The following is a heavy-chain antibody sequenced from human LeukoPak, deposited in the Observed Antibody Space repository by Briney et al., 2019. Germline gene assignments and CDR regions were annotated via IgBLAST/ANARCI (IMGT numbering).Heavy chain of an antibody. D-gene: IGHD3-9*01. Sequence: GGSLRLSCAASGFTFSSYAMHWVRQAPGKGLEWVAVISYDGSNKYYADSVKGRFTISRDNSKNTLYLQMNSLRAEDTAVYYCARDEYYDISNGMDVWGQGTTVTVSS. V-gene: IGHV3-30*04. CDR3: ARDEYYDISNGMDV. CDR2: ISYDGSNK. CDR1: GFTFSSYA. J-gene: IGHJ6*02.